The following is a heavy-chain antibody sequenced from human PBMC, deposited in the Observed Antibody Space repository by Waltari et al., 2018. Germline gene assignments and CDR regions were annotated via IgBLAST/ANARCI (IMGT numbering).Heavy chain of an antibody. CDR1: GFTFGSYS. J-gene: IGHJ4*02. CDR2: ISTSSSNR. D-gene: IGHD5-12*01. CDR3: ARGVAITETPWFGY. Sequence: EVQLVESGGGLVKPGGSLRLSCAASGFTFGSYSMNWVRQAPGKGLEWVSSISTSSSNRYYADSVKGRFTISRDNAKNSLYLQLNTLRAEDTAIYYCARGVAITETPWFGYWGQGTLVSVSS. V-gene: IGHV3-21*02.